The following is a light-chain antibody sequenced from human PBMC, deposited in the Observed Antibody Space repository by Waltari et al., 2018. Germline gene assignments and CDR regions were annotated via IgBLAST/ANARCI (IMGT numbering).Light chain of an antibody. CDR2: KAS. J-gene: IGKJ1*01. Sequence: DIQMTQSPSTLSASVGDRVTITCRASQSIGSWLAWYQQKPGKAPKLLIYKASTLGRGIPSRFSGSGSGTEFTLTISSLQPDDFATYYCQQYNTNSPWTFGQGTKVEIK. CDR3: QQYNTNSPWT. CDR1: QSIGSW. V-gene: IGKV1-5*03.